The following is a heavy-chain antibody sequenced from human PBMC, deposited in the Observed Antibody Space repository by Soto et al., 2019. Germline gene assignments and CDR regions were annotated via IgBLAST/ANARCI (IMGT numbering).Heavy chain of an antibody. CDR3: ARDLRGDSSGYYPPGVLYYYYGMDV. CDR1: GYTFTSYY. D-gene: IGHD3-22*01. Sequence: ASVKVSCKASGYTFTSYYMHWVRQAPGQGLEWMGIINPSGGSTSYAQKFQGRVTMTRDTSTSTVYMELSSLRSEDTAVYYCARDLRGDSSGYYPPGVLYYYYGMDVWGQGTTVTVSS. CDR2: INPSGGST. V-gene: IGHV1-46*01. J-gene: IGHJ6*02.